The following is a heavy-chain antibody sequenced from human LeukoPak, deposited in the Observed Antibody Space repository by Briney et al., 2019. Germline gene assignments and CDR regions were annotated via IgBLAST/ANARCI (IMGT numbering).Heavy chain of an antibody. CDR2: ISGGGST. J-gene: IGHJ4*02. CDR3: ARDDFRAAPDY. D-gene: IGHD3-3*01. Sequence: GGSLRLSCAASGFTFSSYAMTWVRQAPGKGLDWVSLISGGGSTYYADSVKGRFTISRDNSKNTLYFQMNSLRAEDTAVYYCARDDFRAAPDYWGQGTLVTVSS. CDR1: GFTFSSYA. V-gene: IGHV3-66*01.